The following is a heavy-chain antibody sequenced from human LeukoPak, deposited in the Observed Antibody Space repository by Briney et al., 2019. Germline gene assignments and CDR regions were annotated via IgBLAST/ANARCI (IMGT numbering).Heavy chain of an antibody. V-gene: IGHV4-39*01. CDR3: ASVSVGATEIDY. D-gene: IGHD1-26*01. J-gene: IGHJ4*02. Sequence: GSLRLSCAASGFTFSSYAMHWVRQAPGKGLEWIGSTYYSGSTYYNPSLKSRVTISVDTSKNQFSLKLSSVTAADTAVYYCASVSVGATEIDYWGQGTLVTVSS. CDR2: TYYSGST. CDR1: GFTFSSYAMH.